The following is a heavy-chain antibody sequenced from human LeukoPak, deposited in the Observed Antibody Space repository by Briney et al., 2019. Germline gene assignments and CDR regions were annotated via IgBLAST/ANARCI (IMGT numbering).Heavy chain of an antibody. J-gene: IGHJ4*02. CDR2: TYHSGST. D-gene: IGHD6-13*01. CDR3: ARGIQLGSSWTHSNYFDY. CDR1: GYSISSGYY. V-gene: IGHV4-38-2*02. Sequence: SETLSLTCTVSGYSISSGYYWGWIRQPPGKGLEWIGSTYHSGSTYYNPSLKSRVSISVDTSKNQFSLKLSSVTAADTAVYYCARGIQLGSSWTHSNYFDYWGQGTLVTVSS.